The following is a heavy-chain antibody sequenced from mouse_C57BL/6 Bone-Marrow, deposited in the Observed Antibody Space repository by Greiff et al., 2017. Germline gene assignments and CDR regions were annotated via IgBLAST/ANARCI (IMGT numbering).Heavy chain of an antibody. D-gene: IGHD1-1*01. Sequence: QVQLQQPGAELVMPGASVKLSCKASGYTFTSYWMHWVKQRPGQGLEWIGEIDPSDSYTNYNQKFKGKSTLTVDKSSSTAYMQLSSLTSEDSAVYYCARSPPTTVVALNWYFDVWGTGTTVTVSS. CDR1: GYTFTSYW. J-gene: IGHJ1*03. CDR2: IDPSDSYT. V-gene: IGHV1-69*01. CDR3: ARSPPTTVVALNWYFDV.